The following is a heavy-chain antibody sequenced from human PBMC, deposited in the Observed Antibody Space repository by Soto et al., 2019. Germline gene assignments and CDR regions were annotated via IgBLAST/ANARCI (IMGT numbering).Heavy chain of an antibody. V-gene: IGHV1-69*13. CDR2: IIPIFGTA. Sequence: SVKVSCKASGGTFSSYAISWVRQAPGQGLEWMGGIIPIFGTANYAQKFQGRVTITADESTSTAYMELSSLRSEDTAVYYCARAGGSFGNWFDPWGQGTLVTVSS. J-gene: IGHJ5*02. CDR1: GGTFSSYA. D-gene: IGHD3-16*01. CDR3: ARAGGSFGNWFDP.